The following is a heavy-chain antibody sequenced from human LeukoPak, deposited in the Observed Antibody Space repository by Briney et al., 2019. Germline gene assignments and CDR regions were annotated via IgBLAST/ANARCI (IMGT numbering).Heavy chain of an antibody. CDR2: ISGSGGST. J-gene: IGHJ4*02. CDR1: GFTFSDYY. D-gene: IGHD5-18*01. CDR3: AKSYRDTAMVTGVYFDY. Sequence: GGSLRLSCAASGFTFSDYYMSWIRQAPGKGLEWVSAISGSGGSTYYADSVKGRFTISRDNSKNTLYLQMNSLRAEDTAVYYCAKSYRDTAMVTGVYFDYWGQGTLVTVSS. V-gene: IGHV3-23*01.